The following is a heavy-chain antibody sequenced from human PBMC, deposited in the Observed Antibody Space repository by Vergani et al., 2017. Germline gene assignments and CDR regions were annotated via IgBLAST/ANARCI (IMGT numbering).Heavy chain of an antibody. J-gene: IGHJ6*02. D-gene: IGHD5-12*01. Sequence: EVQLVESGGGLVQPGGSLRLSCAASGFTVSSNYMSWVRQAPGKGLEWVSVIYSGGSTYYADSVKGRFTITRHNSKHTLYLQMNSLRAEDTAVYYCARGRVDIVATTTYYYYYYGMDVWGQGTTVTVSS. CDR1: GFTVSSNY. V-gene: IGHV3-53*04. CDR2: IYSGGST. CDR3: ARGRVDIVATTTYYYYYYGMDV.